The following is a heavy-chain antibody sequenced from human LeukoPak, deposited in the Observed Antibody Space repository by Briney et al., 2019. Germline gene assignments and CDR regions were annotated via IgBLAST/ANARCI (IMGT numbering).Heavy chain of an antibody. CDR3: ARVLAYCSSTSCHDY. D-gene: IGHD2-2*01. CDR1: GYTFTSYY. V-gene: IGHV1-46*01. J-gene: IGHJ4*02. Sequence: ASVKVSCKASGYTFTSYYMHWVRQAPGQGLEWMGIINPSGGSTSYAQKFQGRVTMTTDTSTSTAYMELTSLRSDDTAVYYCARVLAYCSSTSCHDYWGQGTLVTVSS. CDR2: INPSGGST.